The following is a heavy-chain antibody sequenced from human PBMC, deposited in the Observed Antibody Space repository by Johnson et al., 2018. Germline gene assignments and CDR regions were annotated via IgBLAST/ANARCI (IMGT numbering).Heavy chain of an antibody. V-gene: IGHV3-48*02. Sequence: EVQLVETGGGLVQXGGSLRLSCEASGFIFSSYSMNWVRQAPGKGLEWVAYIRSSGSTIYYTDSVTGRFTISRDNGKNSLYLQMNSLRDEDTALYYCAKDESFASGSYSGGAFDIWGQGTMVTVSS. CDR1: GFIFSSYS. CDR3: AKDESFASGSYSGGAFDI. J-gene: IGHJ3*02. CDR2: IRSSGSTI. D-gene: IGHD1-26*01.